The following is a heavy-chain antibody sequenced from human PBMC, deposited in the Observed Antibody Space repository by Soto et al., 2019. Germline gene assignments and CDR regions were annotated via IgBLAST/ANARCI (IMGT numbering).Heavy chain of an antibody. D-gene: IGHD3-22*01. J-gene: IGHJ4*02. Sequence: SVKVSCKASGGTFSSYAISWVRQAPGKGLEWMGGIIPIFGTANYAQKFQGRVTITADKSKSTAYMELSSMRSEGTAVYYFARDGGYWGGDDSSGYYSIWGQGTLVTVSS. V-gene: IGHV1-69*06. CDR1: GGTFSSYA. CDR2: IIPIFGTA. CDR3: ARDGGYWGGDDSSGYYSI.